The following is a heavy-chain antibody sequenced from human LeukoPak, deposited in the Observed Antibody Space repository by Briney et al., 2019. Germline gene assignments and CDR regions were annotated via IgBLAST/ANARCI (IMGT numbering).Heavy chain of an antibody. J-gene: IGHJ4*02. Sequence: SETLSLTCTVSGYSISSGYYWGWIRQPPGKGLEWIGSIYHSGSTYYNPSLKSRVTISLDTSKNQFSLKMNSVTAADTAVYYCARMGNPATVTADYWGQGTLVTVSS. CDR1: GYSISSGYY. D-gene: IGHD4-17*01. CDR3: ARMGNPATVTADY. V-gene: IGHV4-38-2*02. CDR2: IYHSGST.